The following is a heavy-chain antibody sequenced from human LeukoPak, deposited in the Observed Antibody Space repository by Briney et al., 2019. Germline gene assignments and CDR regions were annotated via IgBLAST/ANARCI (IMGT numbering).Heavy chain of an antibody. CDR3: AREEQSHAFDI. D-gene: IGHD6-19*01. CDR1: GFTFSSYG. Sequence: GGSLRLSCAASGFTFSSYGMHWVRQAPGKGLGWVGVIWYDGSNKYYADSVKGRFTISRDNSKNTLYLQMNSLRAEDTAVYYCAREEQSHAFDIWGQGTMVTVSS. J-gene: IGHJ3*02. V-gene: IGHV3-33*01. CDR2: IWYDGSNK.